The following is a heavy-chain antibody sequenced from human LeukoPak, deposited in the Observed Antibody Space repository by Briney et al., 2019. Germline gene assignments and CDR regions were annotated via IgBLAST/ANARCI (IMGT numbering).Heavy chain of an antibody. CDR1: GGTFSSYA. J-gene: IGHJ3*02. V-gene: IGHV1-69*04. Sequence: GASVKVSCKASGGTFSSYAISWVRQAPGQGLEWMGRIIPILGIANYAQKFQSRVTITADKSTSTAYMELSSLRSEDTAVYYCARRHATWDAFDIWGQGTMVTVSS. CDR2: IIPILGIA. CDR3: ARRHATWDAFDI.